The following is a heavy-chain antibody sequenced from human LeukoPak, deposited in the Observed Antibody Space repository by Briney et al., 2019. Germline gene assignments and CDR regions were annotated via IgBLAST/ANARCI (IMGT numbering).Heavy chain of an antibody. J-gene: IGHJ3*02. D-gene: IGHD2-15*01. CDR2: IYYSGST. CDR3: ARSRRVRGYCSGGSCYTLNAFDI. Sequence: SETLSLTCTVSGGSISSSSYYWGWIRQPPGKGLEWIGSIYYSGSTYYNPSLKSRVTISVDTSKNQFSLKLSSVTAADTAVYYCARSRRVRGYCSGGSCYTLNAFDIWGQGTMVTVSS. CDR1: GGSISSSSYY. V-gene: IGHV4-39*01.